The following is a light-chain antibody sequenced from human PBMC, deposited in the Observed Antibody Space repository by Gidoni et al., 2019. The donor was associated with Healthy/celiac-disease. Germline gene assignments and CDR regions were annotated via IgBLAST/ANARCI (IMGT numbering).Light chain of an antibody. CDR3: QQSYSTPPT. J-gene: IGKJ2*01. CDR1: QSISSY. V-gene: IGKV1-39*01. Sequence: DIQMRHPPSSLSASVGDRVTVTCRASQSISSYLHWYQQKPGKAPKLLIYAASSLQSGVPSRFSGSGSGTDFTLTISSLQPEDFATYYCQQSYSTPPTFGQGTKLEIK. CDR2: AAS.